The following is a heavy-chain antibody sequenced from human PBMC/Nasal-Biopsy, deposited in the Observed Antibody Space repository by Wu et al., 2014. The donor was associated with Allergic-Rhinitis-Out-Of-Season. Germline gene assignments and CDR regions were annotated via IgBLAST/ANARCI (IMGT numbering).Heavy chain of an antibody. J-gene: IGHJ6*03. D-gene: IGHD2-15*01. CDR1: GFTFSDYA. V-gene: IGHV3-23*01. CDR2: ISGSALGT. CDR3: ARGRRYCSGSSCYVDNYYYMDV. Sequence: LRLSCAASGFTFSDYAMTWVRQAPGKGLEWVSLISGSALGTYYGDSVKGRFLISRDDSLNTLFLLMNSLRAEDTAVYYCARGRRYCSGSSCYVDNYYYMDVWGKGTTVTVSS.